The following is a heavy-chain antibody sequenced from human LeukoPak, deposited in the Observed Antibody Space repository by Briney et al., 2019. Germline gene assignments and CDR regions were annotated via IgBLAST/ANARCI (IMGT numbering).Heavy chain of an antibody. J-gene: IGHJ4*02. CDR2: IYYSGST. V-gene: IGHV4-59*01. Sequence: PSETLSLTCTVSGGSISSCYWSWIRQPPGKGLEWIGYIYYSGSTNYNPSLKSRVTISVDTSKNQFSLKLSSVTAADTAVYYCARAGMVGATHHFDYWGQGTLVTVSS. D-gene: IGHD1-26*01. CDR1: GGSISSCY. CDR3: ARAGMVGATHHFDY.